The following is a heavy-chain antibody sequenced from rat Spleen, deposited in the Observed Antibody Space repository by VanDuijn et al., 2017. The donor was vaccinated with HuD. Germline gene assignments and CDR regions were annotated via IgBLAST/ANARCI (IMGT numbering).Heavy chain of an antibody. D-gene: IGHD1-12*02. CDR2: ITYDGSNT. CDR3: ARQVYYYDGSYYYDFDY. CDR1: GFTFTDYY. J-gene: IGHJ2*01. V-gene: IGHV5-29*01. Sequence: EVQLVESDGGLVQPGRSLKLSCAASGFTFTDYYMAWVRQAPTKGLEWVATITYDGSNTYYRDSVKGRFTISRNNAKSTLYLQMDSLRSEDTATYYCARQVYYYDGSYYYDFDYWGQGVMVTVSS.